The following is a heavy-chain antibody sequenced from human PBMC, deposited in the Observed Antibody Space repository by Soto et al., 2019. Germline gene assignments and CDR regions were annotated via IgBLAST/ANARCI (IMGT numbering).Heavy chain of an antibody. D-gene: IGHD3-10*01. Sequence: SGGSLRLSWLASGFTFSDFAMTWVRHVPGRGLEWVASLDGAGGSTYYAESVRGRFSISRDNSQNTLFLQMKRLTVDDTAIYYCEAPRDEYGSGVSWFTYGMDICGQGPTVTVYS. J-gene: IGHJ6*02. V-gene: IGHV3-23*01. CDR1: GFTFSDFA. CDR2: LDGAGGST. CDR3: EAPRDEYGSGVSWFTYGMDI.